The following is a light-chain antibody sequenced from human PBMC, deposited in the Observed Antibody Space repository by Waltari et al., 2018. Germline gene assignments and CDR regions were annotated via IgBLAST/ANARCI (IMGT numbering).Light chain of an antibody. J-gene: IGLJ1*01. CDR3: GSYTRSSTYV. CDR1: RSDIGTYHY. CDR2: DVI. V-gene: IGLV2-14*03. Sequence: QSALPQPASVSGSPGQSITISCPGTRSDIGTYHYLSWYQHFPGKAPKLMIYDVIKRPSGVSDRFSGSKAGNTASLTISGLQAEDEADYYCGSYTRSSTYVFGTGTQVTVL.